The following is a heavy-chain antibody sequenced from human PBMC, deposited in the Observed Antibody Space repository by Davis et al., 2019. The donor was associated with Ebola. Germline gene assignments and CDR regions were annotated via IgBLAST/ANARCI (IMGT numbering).Heavy chain of an antibody. D-gene: IGHD3-10*01. CDR1: GFTFSYYS. CDR3: ASGHGSGSSYDY. J-gene: IGHJ4*02. Sequence: GESLKTSCAASGFTFSYYSMNWVRQAPGKGLEWVSSISSSSSYIYYADSVKGRFTISRDNAKNSLYLQMNSLRADDTAVYYCASGHGSGSSYDYWGQGTLVTVSS. V-gene: IGHV3-21*01. CDR2: ISSSSSYI.